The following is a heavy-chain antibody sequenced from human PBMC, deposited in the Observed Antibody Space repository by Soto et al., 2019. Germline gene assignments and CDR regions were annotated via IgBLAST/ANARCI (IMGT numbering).Heavy chain of an antibody. CDR1: GGSISGYY. CDR3: ARKEDGYNRLFDY. Sequence: SETLSLTCTVSGGSISGYYWSWIRQPPGKGLEWIGNVYYSGGAKYNPSVKSRITIAVDSSKNQFSLSLSSVTPADTAFYYCARKEDGYNRLFDYWGQGILVTVSS. CDR2: VYYSGGA. D-gene: IGHD5-12*01. V-gene: IGHV4-59*12. J-gene: IGHJ4*02.